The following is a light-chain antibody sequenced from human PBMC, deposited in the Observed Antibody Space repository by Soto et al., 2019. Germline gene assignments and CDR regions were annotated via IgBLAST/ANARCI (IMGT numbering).Light chain of an antibody. J-gene: IGKJ4*01. CDR3: QQYNTWPLT. V-gene: IGKV3-15*01. Sequence: EIVMTQSPATLSASQGERATISCRASQHINNNLAWYQQKPGQGPRLLIYGASSLHTGIPSRFSGSGSGTEFTLTISSLQSEDFAIYYCQQYNTWPLTFGEGTKVEIK. CDR2: GAS. CDR1: QHINNN.